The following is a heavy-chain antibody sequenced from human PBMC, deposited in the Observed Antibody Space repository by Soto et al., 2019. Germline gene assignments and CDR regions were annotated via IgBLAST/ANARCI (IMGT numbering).Heavy chain of an antibody. D-gene: IGHD2-15*01. J-gene: IGHJ4*01. CDR1: GFTFSSYA. Sequence: GGSLRLSCAASGFTFSSYAMPWVRQAPGKGLEWVAVISYDGSNKYYADSVKGRFTISRDNSKNTLYLQMNSLRAEDTAVYYCARDRYCRGGSCYTSVGDYWGHGTLVTVSS. CDR3: ARDRYCRGGSCYTSVGDY. V-gene: IGHV3-30-3*01. CDR2: ISYDGSNK.